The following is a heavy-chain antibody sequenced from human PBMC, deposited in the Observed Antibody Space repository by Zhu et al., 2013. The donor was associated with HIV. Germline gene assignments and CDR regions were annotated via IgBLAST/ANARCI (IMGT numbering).Heavy chain of an antibody. CDR1: GGIFSTYT. CDR3: ARASPDYGGNPSRFDI. D-gene: IGHD4-17*01. CDR2: IIPIFGTA. J-gene: IGHJ3*02. V-gene: IGHV1-69*01. Sequence: QVQLVQSGAEVKKPGPSVKVSCKASGGIFSTYTLTWVRQAPGHGLEWMGGIIPIFGTANYAQMFQGRVTITADESTSTAYMELSSLTSDDTAVYYCARASPDYGGNPSRFDIWGQGTMVTVSS.